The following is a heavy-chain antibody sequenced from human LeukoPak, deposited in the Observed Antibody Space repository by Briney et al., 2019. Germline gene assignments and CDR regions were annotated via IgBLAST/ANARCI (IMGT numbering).Heavy chain of an antibody. V-gene: IGHV1-2*02. CDR1: GYTFTGYY. J-gene: IGHJ5*02. Sequence: ASVKVSCKASGYTFTGYYMHWVRQAPGQGLEWMGWINPNSGGTNYAQKFQGGVTMTRDTSITTAYMELSRLGSDDTAVYYCARGGVYGNWFDPWGQGTLVTVSS. CDR3: ARGGVYGNWFDP. D-gene: IGHD2-8*01. CDR2: INPNSGGT.